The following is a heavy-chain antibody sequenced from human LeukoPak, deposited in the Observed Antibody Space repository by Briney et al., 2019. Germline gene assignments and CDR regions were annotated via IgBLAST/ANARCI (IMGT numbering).Heavy chain of an antibody. V-gene: IGHV3-21*01. J-gene: IGHJ4*02. CDR1: GITLSYYT. D-gene: IGHD5-18*01. CDR3: TRGTIWLPFDY. Sequence: GGSLRLSCAASGITLSYYTMNWVRQAPGKGLEWVSSISGSSVYIYYADSVKGRFTISRDNAKNSLYLQMNSLRAEDTAVYYCTRGTIWLPFDYWGQGTLVTVSS. CDR2: ISGSSVYI.